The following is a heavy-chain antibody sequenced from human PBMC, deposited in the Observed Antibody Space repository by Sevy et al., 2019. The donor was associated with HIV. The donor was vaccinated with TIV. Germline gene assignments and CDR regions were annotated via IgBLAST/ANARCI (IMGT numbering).Heavy chain of an antibody. Sequence: GGSLRLSCTASGFTFGDYATSWVRQAPGKGLEWVGFIRSKAYGGTTEYAASVKGRFTISRDDSKSIAYLQMNSLKTEDTAVYYCTSQVSYCSSTSCYPYWYFDLWGRGTLVTVSS. V-gene: IGHV3-49*04. CDR2: IRSKAYGGTT. CDR3: TSQVSYCSSTSCYPYWYFDL. D-gene: IGHD2-2*01. J-gene: IGHJ2*01. CDR1: GFTFGDYA.